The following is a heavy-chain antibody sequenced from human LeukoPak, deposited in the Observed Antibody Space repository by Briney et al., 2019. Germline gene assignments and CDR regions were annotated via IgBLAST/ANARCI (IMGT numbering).Heavy chain of an antibody. CDR3: ARALITMVRGVPPYYFDY. Sequence: SVTLSLTCTVAGGSISSSSYYWGWIRQPPGQGLEWIGSIYYSGSTYYNPSLKSRVTISVDTSKNQFSLKLSSVTAADTAVYYCARALITMVRGVPPYYFDYWGQGTLVTVSS. D-gene: IGHD3-10*01. J-gene: IGHJ4*02. CDR1: GGSISSSSYY. CDR2: IYYSGST. V-gene: IGHV4-39*07.